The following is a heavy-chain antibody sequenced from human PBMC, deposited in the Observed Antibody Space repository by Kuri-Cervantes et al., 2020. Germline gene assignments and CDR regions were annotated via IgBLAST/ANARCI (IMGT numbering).Heavy chain of an antibody. CDR1: GGTFSSYA. Sequence: ASVKVSCKASGGTFSSYAISWVRQAPGQGLEWMGGISAYNGNTNYAQKLQGRVTMTTDTSTSTAYMELSSLRSDDTAVYYCARDIVVVPAANYYYGMDVWGQGTTVTVSS. CDR3: ARDIVVVPAANYYYGMDV. J-gene: IGHJ6*02. V-gene: IGHV1-18*01. CDR2: ISAYNGNT. D-gene: IGHD2-2*01.